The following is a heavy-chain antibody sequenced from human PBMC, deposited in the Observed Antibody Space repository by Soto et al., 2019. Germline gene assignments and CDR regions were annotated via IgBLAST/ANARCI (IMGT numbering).Heavy chain of an antibody. CDR2: IYYSGST. D-gene: IGHD4-17*01. J-gene: IGHJ3*02. V-gene: IGHV4-59*01. CDR1: GVSITSSY. CDR3: ARLYGLDAFDI. Sequence: SETLSLTCTVSGVSITSSYWSWIRQPPGKGLEWIGYIYYSGSTNYNPSLKSRVTISVDTSKNQFSLKLSSVTAADTAVYYCARLYGLDAFDIWGQGTMVTVSS.